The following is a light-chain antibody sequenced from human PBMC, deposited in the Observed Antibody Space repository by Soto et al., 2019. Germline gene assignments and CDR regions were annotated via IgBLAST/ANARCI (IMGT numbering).Light chain of an antibody. J-gene: IGKJ1*01. CDR3: QQSPGT. CDR1: QSVSSN. V-gene: IGKV3D-15*01. CDR2: GAF. Sequence: EIVMTQSPATLSVSPGERATLSCRASQSVSSNLAWYQQKPGQAPRLLIYGAFTRATGIPDRFIGSGSGTDFSLTISRLEPEDFAVYYCQQSPGTFGQGPRWIS.